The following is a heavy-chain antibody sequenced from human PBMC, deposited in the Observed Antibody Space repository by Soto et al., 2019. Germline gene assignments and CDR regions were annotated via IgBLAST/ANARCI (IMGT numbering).Heavy chain of an antibody. CDR1: GGTFSSYA. D-gene: IGHD6-6*01. Sequence: GASVKVSCKASGGTFSSYAISWVRQAPGQGLEWMGGIIPIFGTANYAQKFQGRVTITADESTSTAYMELSSLRSEDTAVYYCARDQVVAARYYYYYYGMDVWGQGTTVTAP. J-gene: IGHJ6*02. V-gene: IGHV1-69*13. CDR2: IIPIFGTA. CDR3: ARDQVVAARYYYYYYGMDV.